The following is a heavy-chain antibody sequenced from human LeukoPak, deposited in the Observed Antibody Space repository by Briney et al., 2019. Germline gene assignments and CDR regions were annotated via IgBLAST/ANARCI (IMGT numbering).Heavy chain of an antibody. V-gene: IGHV3-48*03. J-gene: IGHJ5*02. Sequence: PGGSLRLSCAASGFTFSSYEMNWVRQAPGKGLEWVSYIGSSGSTVYYADSVKGRFTISRDNAKNSLYMQMESLRDEDTAIYYCARLSDIQLANNWFDPWGQGTLVTVSS. CDR2: IGSSGSTV. D-gene: IGHD5-18*01. CDR1: GFTFSSYE. CDR3: ARLSDIQLANNWFDP.